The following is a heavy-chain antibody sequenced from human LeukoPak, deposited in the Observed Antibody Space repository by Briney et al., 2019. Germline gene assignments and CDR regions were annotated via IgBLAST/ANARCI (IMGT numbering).Heavy chain of an antibody. CDR1: GFTFSSYW. Sequence: PGGSLRLSCAASGFTFSSYWMHWVRQAPGKGLVWVSRINSDGSSTSYADSVKGRFTISRDNVRNPLYLQMNSLRADDTAVYYCARVPENNWFDSWGQGTLVTVSS. J-gene: IGHJ5*01. V-gene: IGHV3-74*01. CDR3: ARVPENNWFDS. D-gene: IGHD1-14*01. CDR2: INSDGSST.